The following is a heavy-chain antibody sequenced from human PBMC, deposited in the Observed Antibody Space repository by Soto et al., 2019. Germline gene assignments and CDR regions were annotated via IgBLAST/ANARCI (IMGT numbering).Heavy chain of an antibody. D-gene: IGHD6-6*01. CDR1: GGTFSSYA. J-gene: IGHJ4*02. V-gene: IGHV1-69*13. Sequence: SVKVSCKASGGTFSSYAISWVRQAPGQGLEWMGGIIPIFGTANYAQKFQGRVTITADESTSTAYMELSSLRSEDTAVYYCARVGSSSSAERPYFDYWGQGTLVTVS. CDR3: ARVGSSSSAERPYFDY. CDR2: IIPIFGTA.